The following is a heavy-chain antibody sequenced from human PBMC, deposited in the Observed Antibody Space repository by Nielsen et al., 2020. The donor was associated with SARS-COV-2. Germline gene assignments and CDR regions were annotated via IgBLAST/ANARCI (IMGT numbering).Heavy chain of an antibody. V-gene: IGHV4-61*02. CDR1: GGSISSATFY. CDR2: FQTSGTT. CDR3: ARELLPGFDY. D-gene: IGHD2/OR15-2a*01. J-gene: IGHJ4*02. Sequence: PLSLTCTVSGGSISSATFYWNWIRQPAGKGLEWIGRFQTSGTTKYNPSLKSRVTISVDTSKNQFSLKLTSVTAADTAVYYCARELLPGFDYWGQGTLVTVSS.